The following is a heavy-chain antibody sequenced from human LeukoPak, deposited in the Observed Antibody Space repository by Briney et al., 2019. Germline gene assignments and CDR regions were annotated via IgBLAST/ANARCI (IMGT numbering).Heavy chain of an antibody. CDR2: ISTYSGNT. Sequence: GASVKVSCKASGYTFTSYGISWVRQAPGQGLEWMGWISTYSGNTNYAQNLQGRVTMTTDIYTSTAYMELRSLRYDDTALYYCARGQSLNDYWGQGTLVTVSS. CDR1: GYTFTSYG. J-gene: IGHJ4*02. V-gene: IGHV1-18*01. CDR3: ARGQSLNDY.